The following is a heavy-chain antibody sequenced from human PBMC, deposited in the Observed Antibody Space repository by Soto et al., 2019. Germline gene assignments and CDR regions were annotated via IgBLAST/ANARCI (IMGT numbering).Heavy chain of an antibody. CDR2: LVPVVGTA. CDR3: ARSPGVFDD. J-gene: IGHJ4*01. D-gene: IGHD3-10*01. V-gene: IGHV1-69*06. CDR1: GGTFSSLA. Sequence: QVQLVQSVAEVTKPGSSVKVSCKASGGTFSSLAISWVRQAPGQGLEWMRGLVPVVGTANYAQKFQDRVTITADKSTSTSYMELSSLRSEDTDVYYCARSPGVFDDWGHGTLVTVAS.